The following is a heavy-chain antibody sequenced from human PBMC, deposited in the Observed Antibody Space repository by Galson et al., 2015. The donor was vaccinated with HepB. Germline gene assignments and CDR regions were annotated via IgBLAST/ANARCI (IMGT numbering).Heavy chain of an antibody. V-gene: IGHV3-7*03. CDR3: ARKVGFYDSSGYHYHYFDY. Sequence: SLRLSCAASGFTFSSYWMSWVRQAPGKGLEWVANIKQDGSEKYYVDSVKGRFTISRDNAKNSLYLQMNSLRAEDTAVYYCARKVGFYDSSGYHYHYFDYWGQGALVTVSS. CDR1: GFTFSSYW. D-gene: IGHD3-22*01. CDR2: IKQDGSEK. J-gene: IGHJ4*02.